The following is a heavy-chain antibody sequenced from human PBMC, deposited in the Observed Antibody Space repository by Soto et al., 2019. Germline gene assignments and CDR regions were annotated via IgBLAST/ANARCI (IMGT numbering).Heavy chain of an antibody. Sequence: GASVKVSCKASGYTFTSYGISWVRQAPGQGLEWMGWISAYNGNTNYAQKLQGRVTMTTDTSTSTAYMELRSLRSDDTAVYYCARDPYLYIAAAAHFDYWGQGTLVTVSS. CDR2: ISAYNGNT. J-gene: IGHJ4*02. CDR3: ARDPYLYIAAAAHFDY. D-gene: IGHD6-13*01. CDR1: GYTFTSYG. V-gene: IGHV1-18*01.